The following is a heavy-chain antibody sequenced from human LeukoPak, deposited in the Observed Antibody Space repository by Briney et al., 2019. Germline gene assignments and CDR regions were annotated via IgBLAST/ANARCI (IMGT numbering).Heavy chain of an antibody. J-gene: IGHJ4*02. CDR3: AKQGDGSNYAYYFDY. Sequence: GGSLRLSCAASGLTFSSYAMSWVRQAPGKGLEWVSAISGSGGSTYYADSVKGRFTISRDNSKNTLYLQMNSLRAEDTAVYYCAKQGDGSNYAYYFDYWGQGTLVTVSS. D-gene: IGHD4-11*01. CDR2: ISGSGGST. CDR1: GLTFSSYA. V-gene: IGHV3-23*01.